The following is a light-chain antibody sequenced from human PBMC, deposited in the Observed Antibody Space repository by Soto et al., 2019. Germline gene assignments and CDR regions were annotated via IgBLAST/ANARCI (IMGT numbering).Light chain of an antibody. CDR1: QGVTTN. V-gene: IGKV3-15*01. CDR2: DVS. Sequence: EIVMTQSPATLSVSPGERATLSCRAGQGVTTNFAWYQQKSGQSPRLLIYDVSIRATGVPARFSGTGSETDFTLTISGLQSEDSEVYFCQQYNNWPFSFGQGTRVEIK. CDR3: QQYNNWPFS. J-gene: IGKJ5*01.